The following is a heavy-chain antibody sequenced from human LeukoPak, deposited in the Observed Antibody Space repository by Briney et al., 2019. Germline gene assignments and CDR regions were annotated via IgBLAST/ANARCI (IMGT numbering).Heavy chain of an antibody. CDR2: INPNSGGT. Sequence: ASVKVSCKAFGYTFTGYYMHWVRQAPGQGLEWMGWINPNSGGTNYAQKFQGRVTMTRDTSISTAYMELSRLRSDDTAVYYCATLRGFLEWLLYWGQGTLVTVSS. CDR1: GYTFTGYY. J-gene: IGHJ4*02. CDR3: ATLRGFLEWLLY. D-gene: IGHD3-3*01. V-gene: IGHV1-2*02.